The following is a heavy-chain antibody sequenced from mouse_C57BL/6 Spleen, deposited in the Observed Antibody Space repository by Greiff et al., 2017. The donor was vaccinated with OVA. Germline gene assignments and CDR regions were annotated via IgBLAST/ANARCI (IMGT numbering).Heavy chain of an antibody. Sequence: VQLQQPGADLVRPGASVKLSCKASGYTFTGYWMHWVKQTPIQGLEWIAYIDPSDSAIHYKQTVKDRVTLSVDKSTSTAYMKLSSLTSEDSAVYDCARRGNSYYAMDYWGQGTSVTVSS. CDR1: GYTFTGYW. CDR2: IDPSDSAI. J-gene: IGHJ4*01. CDR3: ARRGNSYYAMDY. V-gene: IGHV1-52*01. D-gene: IGHD2-1*01.